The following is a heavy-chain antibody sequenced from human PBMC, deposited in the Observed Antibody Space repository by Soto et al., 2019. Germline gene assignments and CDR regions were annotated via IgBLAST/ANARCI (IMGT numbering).Heavy chain of an antibody. CDR3: AKDGGADGYFGNWLDP. Sequence: QVQLVQSGAEVKKPGSSVKVSCKASGGTFSNYAITWVRQAPGQGLEWVGRIIPIFGTTNVAQKFQGRVTITADESTTTAHVELSGLSSDDTAVYYCAKDGGADGYFGNWLDPWGQGTLVTVSS. CDR2: IIPIFGTT. CDR1: GGTFSNYA. V-gene: IGHV1-69*15. J-gene: IGHJ5*02. D-gene: IGHD5-12*01.